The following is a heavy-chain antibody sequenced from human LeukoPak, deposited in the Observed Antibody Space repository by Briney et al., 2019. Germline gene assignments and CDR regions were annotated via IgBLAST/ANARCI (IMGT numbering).Heavy chain of an antibody. Sequence: ASVKVSCKASGYTFTSYGISWVRQAPGQGLEWMGWMNPNSGNTGYAQKFQGRVTITRNTSISTAYMELSSLRSEDTAVYYCAITVLGYCSGGSCYSNDYWGQGTLVTVSS. J-gene: IGHJ4*02. CDR2: MNPNSGNT. V-gene: IGHV1-8*03. D-gene: IGHD2-15*01. CDR3: AITVLGYCSGGSCYSNDY. CDR1: GYTFTSYG.